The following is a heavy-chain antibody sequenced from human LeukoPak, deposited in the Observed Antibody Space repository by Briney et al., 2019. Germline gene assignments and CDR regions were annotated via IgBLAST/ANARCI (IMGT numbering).Heavy chain of an antibody. D-gene: IGHD3-10*01. CDR3: ARSPYYYGSGSYLGGDDY. V-gene: IGHV1-2*02. CDR2: INPNSGGT. J-gene: IGHJ4*02. Sequence: ASVKLSLKASGYIFTHYYIHWVRQAPGQGLEWMGWINPNSGGTNYAQKFQGRVTMTGDTSISTAYMELSRLRSDDTAVYYCARSPYYYGSGSYLGGDDYWGQGTLVTVSS. CDR1: GYIFTHYY.